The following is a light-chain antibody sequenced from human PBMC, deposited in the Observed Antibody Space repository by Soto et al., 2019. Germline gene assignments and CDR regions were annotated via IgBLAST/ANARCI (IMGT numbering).Light chain of an antibody. CDR3: QQFNSYPLT. V-gene: IGKV1-13*02. Sequence: AIQLTQSPSSLSASVGDRVTITCRASQGISSALVWYQQRPRKAPKVLIYDVSSLESRVPSRFSGSGSGTDFSLTISSLQPEDFAIYYCQQFNSYPLTFGGGTKVEIK. CDR1: QGISSA. J-gene: IGKJ4*01. CDR2: DVS.